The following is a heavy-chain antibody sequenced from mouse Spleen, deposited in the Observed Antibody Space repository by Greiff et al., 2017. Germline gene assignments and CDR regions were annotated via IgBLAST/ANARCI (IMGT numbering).Heavy chain of an antibody. V-gene: IGHV14-3*01. CDR3: ASRVSHAMDY. CDR1: GFNIENTY. J-gene: IGHJ4*01. D-gene: IGHD2-5*01. Sequence: EVQLQQSVAELVRPGASVKLSCTASGFNIENTYMHWVKQRPEQGLEWIGRIDPANGNTKYAPKFQGKATITADTSSNTAYLQLSSLTSEDTAIYYCASRVSHAMDYWGQGTSVTVSS. CDR2: IDPANGNT.